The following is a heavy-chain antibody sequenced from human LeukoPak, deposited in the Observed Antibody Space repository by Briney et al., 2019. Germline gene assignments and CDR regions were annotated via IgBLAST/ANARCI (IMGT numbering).Heavy chain of an antibody. J-gene: IGHJ4*02. CDR2: INHSGST. CDR3: ARGRGSYCDY. D-gene: IGHD3-10*01. CDR1: GGSFSGYY. V-gene: IGHV4-34*01. Sequence: LETLSLTCAVYGGSFSGYYWSWIRQPPGKGLEWIGEINHSGSTNYNPSLKSRVTISVDTSKNQFSLKLSSVTAADTAVYYCARGRGSYCDYWGQGTLVTVSS.